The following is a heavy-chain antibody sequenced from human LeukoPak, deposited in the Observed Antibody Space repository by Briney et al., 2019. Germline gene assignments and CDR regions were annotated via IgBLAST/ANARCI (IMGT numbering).Heavy chain of an antibody. D-gene: IGHD6-19*01. Sequence: NPSETLSVTCTVSGGSISSGDYYWSWIRQPPGKGLEWIGYIYYSGSTYYNPSLKSRVTISVDTSKNQFSLKLSSVTAADTAVYYCARARQPLYNSSGWYYFDYWGQGTLVTVSS. V-gene: IGHV4-30-4*01. CDR2: IYYSGST. CDR3: ARARQPLYNSSGWYYFDY. CDR1: GGSISSGDYY. J-gene: IGHJ4*02.